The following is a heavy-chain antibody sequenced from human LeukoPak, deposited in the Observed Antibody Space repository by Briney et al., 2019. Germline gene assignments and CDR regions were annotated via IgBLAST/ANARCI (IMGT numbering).Heavy chain of an antibody. CDR1: GFTFSDYY. CDR3: ARSQAPEYQYY. V-gene: IGHV3-11*01. CDR2: ISSSGSTI. D-gene: IGHD2/OR15-2a*01. Sequence: GGSLRLSCAASGFTFSDYYMSWIRQAPGKGLEWVSYISSSGSTIYYADSVKGRFTISRDNAKNSLHLQMNSLRAEDTAVYYCARSQAPEYQYYWGQGALVTVSS. J-gene: IGHJ4*02.